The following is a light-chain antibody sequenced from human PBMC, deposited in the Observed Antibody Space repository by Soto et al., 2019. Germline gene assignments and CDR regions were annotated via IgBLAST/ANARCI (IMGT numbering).Light chain of an antibody. CDR3: QHNRNLPVT. CDR2: GAS. V-gene: IGKV3-20*01. CDR1: QSVNSDD. J-gene: IGKJ4*01. Sequence: VLTQSPGTLSLFPGERATLFCRAGQSVNSDDLAWYQQKPGQAPRLLIYGASSRGTGVPDRFSGSGSGTDFTLTINGLEPEDVAMYYCQHNRNLPVTFGGGTKVEI.